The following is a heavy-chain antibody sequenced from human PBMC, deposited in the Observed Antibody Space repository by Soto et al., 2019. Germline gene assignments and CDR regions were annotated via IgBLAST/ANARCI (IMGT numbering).Heavy chain of an antibody. CDR2: IKPGTSDI. CDR1: GYKFGSAW. D-gene: IGHD3-3*02. CDR3: ARQLSHICDS. J-gene: IGHJ4*02. V-gene: IGHV5-51*01. Sequence: GETLKISCKGVGYKFGSAWIGWVRQMPGKGLEWMGIIKPGTSDIRYSPSCRGHVTISADEAVSTAYLQWSSLKASDTAMYYCARQLSHICDSWGQGTLVTVSS.